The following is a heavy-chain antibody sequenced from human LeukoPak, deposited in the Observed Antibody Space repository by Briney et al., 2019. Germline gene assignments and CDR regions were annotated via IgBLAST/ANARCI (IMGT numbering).Heavy chain of an antibody. Sequence: SETLSLTCTVSGGSISSGGYYWSWIRQHPGKGLEWIGYIYYSGSTYYNPSLKGPVTISVDTSKNQFSLKLSSVTAADTAVYYCAGGYSGYGKYWFDPWGQGTLVTVSS. CDR2: IYYSGST. D-gene: IGHD5-12*01. J-gene: IGHJ5*02. CDR1: GGSISSGGYY. V-gene: IGHV4-31*01. CDR3: AGGYSGYGKYWFDP.